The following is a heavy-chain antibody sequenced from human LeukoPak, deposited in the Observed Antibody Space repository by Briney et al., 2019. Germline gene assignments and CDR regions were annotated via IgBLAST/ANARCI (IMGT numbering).Heavy chain of an antibody. J-gene: IGHJ4*02. Sequence: GGSLRLSCAASGFTFSSYAMSWVRQAPGKGLEWVSAISGSGGSTYYADSVKGRFTISRDNSKNTLYMQVNSLRAEDSALYFCARALGYCSGGNCYISDHWGQGILVTVSS. CDR1: GFTFSSYA. D-gene: IGHD2-15*01. CDR3: ARALGYCSGGNCYISDH. V-gene: IGHV3-23*01. CDR2: ISGSGGST.